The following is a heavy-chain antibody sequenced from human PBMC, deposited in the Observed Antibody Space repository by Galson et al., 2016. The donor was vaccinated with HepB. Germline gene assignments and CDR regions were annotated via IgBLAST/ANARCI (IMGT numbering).Heavy chain of an antibody. CDR2: ISHDGSGSDV. V-gene: IGHV3-30*04. CDR1: ALSISSNA. Sequence: SLRLSCAVSALSISSNAMHWVRQAPGKGLEWVAVISHDGSGSDVYYADSVKGRFTISRDNSKNTVYLQMNSLRVEDTALYYCARDAVGATGWAHLDYWDQGTLVTVSS. D-gene: IGHD1-26*01. J-gene: IGHJ4*02. CDR3: ARDAVGATGWAHLDY.